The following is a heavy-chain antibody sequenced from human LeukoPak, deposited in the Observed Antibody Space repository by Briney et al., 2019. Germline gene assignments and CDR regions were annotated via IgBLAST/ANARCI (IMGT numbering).Heavy chain of an antibody. CDR2: IRAYNGNT. Sequence: ASVKVSCKASGYTFTSYGISWVRQAPGQELEWMGCIRAYNGNTNYAQKLQGRVTMTTDTSTSTAYMELRSLRSDDTAVYYCARDRRAYCSSTSRYGVFDYWGQGTLVTVSS. CDR1: GYTFTSYG. J-gene: IGHJ4*02. D-gene: IGHD2-2*01. CDR3: ARDRRAYCSSTSRYGVFDY. V-gene: IGHV1-18*04.